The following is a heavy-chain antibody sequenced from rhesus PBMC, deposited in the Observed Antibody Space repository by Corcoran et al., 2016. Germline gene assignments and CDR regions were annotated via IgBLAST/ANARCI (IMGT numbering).Heavy chain of an antibody. CDR2: INTCGCSP. CDR3: AKESIAAAGTIAFDF. V-gene: IGHV3S42*01. J-gene: IGHJ3*01. D-gene: IGHD6-25*01. CDR1: GFTFRSYW. Sequence: EVQLVESGGGLAKPGGSLRLSCAASGFTFRSYWMNWVRQTPGKGLEWISVINTCGCSPFSADLVKCRCNISRDNSKNTLSLQMNSLRAEDTAVYYCAKESIAAAGTIAFDFWGQGLRVTVSS.